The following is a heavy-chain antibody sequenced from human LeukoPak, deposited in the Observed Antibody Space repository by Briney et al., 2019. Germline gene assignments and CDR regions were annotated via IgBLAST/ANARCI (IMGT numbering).Heavy chain of an antibody. CDR1: GYTFISFY. CDR3: ARHALIGTTPFDY. V-gene: IGHV1-46*01. D-gene: IGHD1-20*01. J-gene: IGHJ4*02. Sequence: ASVKVSCKASGYTFISFYMHGVRQAPGQGLEGMGVINPSGGTTAYAQQFQGRVTMTRDTSTSTVYMELSSLRSEDTAVYYCARHALIGTTPFDYWGQGTLVTVSS. CDR2: INPSGGTT.